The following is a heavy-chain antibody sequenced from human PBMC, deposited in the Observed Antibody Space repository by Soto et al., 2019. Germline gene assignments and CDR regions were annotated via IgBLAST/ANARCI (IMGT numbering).Heavy chain of an antibody. V-gene: IGHV4-39*01. CDR2: IYYSGST. J-gene: IGHJ5*02. CDR1: GGSISSRGYY. Sequence: QLQLQESGPGLVKPSETLSLTCTVSGGSISSRGYYWGWIRQPPGKGLEWIGTIYYSGSTYYNPSLNSRVTLSVDTAKNQFSLKLSSVPAADTAVYDCATSNWFDPWGQGTLVTVSS. CDR3: ATSNWFDP.